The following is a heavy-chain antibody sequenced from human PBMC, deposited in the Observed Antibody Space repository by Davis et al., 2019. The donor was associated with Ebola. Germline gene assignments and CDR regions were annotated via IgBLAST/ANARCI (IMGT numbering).Heavy chain of an antibody. Sequence: ASVKVSCKASGYTFTSYGISWVRQAPGQGLEWMGWISAYNGNTNYAQKLQGRVTMTTDTSTSTAYMELRSLRSDDTAVYYCAVVPAAMGYYYYGMDVWGQGTTVTVSS. V-gene: IGHV1-18*01. J-gene: IGHJ6*02. CDR3: AVVPAAMGYYYYGMDV. CDR1: GYTFTSYG. CDR2: ISAYNGNT. D-gene: IGHD2-2*01.